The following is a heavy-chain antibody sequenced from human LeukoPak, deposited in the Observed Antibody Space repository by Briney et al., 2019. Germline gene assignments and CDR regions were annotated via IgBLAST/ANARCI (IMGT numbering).Heavy chain of an antibody. J-gene: IGHJ4*02. CDR1: GYTSTSYG. D-gene: IGHD3-3*01. CDR2: ISAYNGNT. CDR3: ARDMGFTYYDFWSGYEGPCDY. V-gene: IGHV1-18*01. Sequence: ASVKVSCKASGYTSTSYGISWVRQAPGQGLEWMGWISAYNGNTNYAQKLQGRVTMTTDTSTSTAYMELRSLRSDDTAVYYCARDMGFTYYDFWSGYEGPCDYWGQGTLVTVSS.